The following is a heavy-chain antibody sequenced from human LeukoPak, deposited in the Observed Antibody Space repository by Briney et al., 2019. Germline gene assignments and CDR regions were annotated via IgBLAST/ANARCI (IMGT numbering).Heavy chain of an antibody. V-gene: IGHV3-21*01. D-gene: IGHD3-22*01. CDR2: ISSSSSYI. Sequence: PGGSLRLSCAASGFTFSSYSMNWVRQAPGKGLEWVSSISSSSSYIYYADSVKGRFTISRDNAKNSLYLQMNSLRAEDTAVYYCARELIYDSSGYYSPYYYYMDVWGKGTTVTVSS. J-gene: IGHJ6*03. CDR3: ARELIYDSSGYYSPYYYYMDV. CDR1: GFTFSSYS.